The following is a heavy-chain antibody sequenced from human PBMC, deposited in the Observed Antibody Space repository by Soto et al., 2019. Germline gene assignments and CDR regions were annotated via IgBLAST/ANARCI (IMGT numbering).Heavy chain of an antibody. CDR1: GGTFSSYA. CDR2: IIPIFGTA. CDR3: AGGQWELPGGEAGASYFDY. V-gene: IGHV1-69*13. J-gene: IGHJ4*02. D-gene: IGHD1-26*01. Sequence: ASVKVSCKASGGTFSSYAISWVRQAPGQGLEWMGGIIPIFGTANYAQKFQGRVTITADESTSTAYMELSSLRSEDTAVYYCAGGQWELPGGEAGASYFDYWGQGTLVTVSS.